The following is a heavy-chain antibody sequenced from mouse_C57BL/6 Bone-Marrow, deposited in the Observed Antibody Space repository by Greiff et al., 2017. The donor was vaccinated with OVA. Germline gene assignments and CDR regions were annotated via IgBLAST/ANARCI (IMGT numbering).Heavy chain of an antibody. J-gene: IGHJ3*01. CDR3: ARWRAAQATPPH. CDR2: LYPGSGST. D-gene: IGHD3-2*02. CDR1: GFTFTSYW. V-gene: IGHV1-55*01. Sequence: QVQLQQPGAELVKPGASVKMSCTASGFTFTSYWITWVQQTPGQGLEWLGDLYPGSGSTNYNEKFKSKATLTVDTSTSTAYMQLSRLTSEDAAVYNCARWRAAQATPPHWGQGTLVTVSA.